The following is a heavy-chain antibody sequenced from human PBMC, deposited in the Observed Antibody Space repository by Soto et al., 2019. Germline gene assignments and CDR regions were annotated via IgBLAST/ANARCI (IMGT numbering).Heavy chain of an antibody. V-gene: IGHV3-21*01. Sequence: PGGSLRISCVAAGFSFNSYVLKSVRLAPRKGPEWVATISATGYYLYYADSVRGRFTISRDNTKKSLFLQMSSLRAEDTAVYYCVRDFSRIVGATADAFDIWGQGTTVTVSS. J-gene: IGHJ3*02. CDR1: GFSFNSYV. D-gene: IGHD1-26*01. CDR2: ISATGYYL. CDR3: VRDFSRIVGATADAFDI.